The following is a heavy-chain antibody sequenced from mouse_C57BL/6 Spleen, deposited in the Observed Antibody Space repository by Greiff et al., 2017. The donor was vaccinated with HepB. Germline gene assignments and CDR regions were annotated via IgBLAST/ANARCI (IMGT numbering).Heavy chain of an antibody. CDR1: GFNIKDDY. J-gene: IGHJ2*01. V-gene: IGHV14-4*01. CDR2: IDPENGDT. CDR3: TSYYSNSDY. D-gene: IGHD2-5*01. Sequence: EVKLVESGAELVRPGASVKLSCTASGFNIKDDYMHWVKQRPEQGLEWIGWIDPENGDTEYASKFQGKATITADTSSNTAYLQLSSLTSEDTAVYYCTSYYSNSDYWGQGTTLTVSS.